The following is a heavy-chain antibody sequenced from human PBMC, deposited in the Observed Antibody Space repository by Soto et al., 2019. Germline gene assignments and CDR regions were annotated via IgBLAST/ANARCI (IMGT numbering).Heavy chain of an antibody. J-gene: IGHJ4*02. CDR3: GRGAQGFDY. Sequence: EVQLVESGGGLVQPGGSLRLSCAASGFTFSSYDIHWVRQTTGKGLEWVSGMGTAGDTYYAGSVKGRFTISRENAKNSVYLQMSSLRAGDTAVYYCGRGAQGFDYWGQGALVTVSS. CDR2: MGTAGDT. V-gene: IGHV3-13*01. CDR1: GFTFSSYD.